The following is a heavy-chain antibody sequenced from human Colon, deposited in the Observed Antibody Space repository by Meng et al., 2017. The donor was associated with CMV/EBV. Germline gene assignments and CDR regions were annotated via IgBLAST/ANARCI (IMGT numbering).Heavy chain of an antibody. CDR1: GYTFTGYH. Sequence: QGQPVQSGAEGKMPGASVKVSVKAAGYTFTGYHMHWVRQAPGQGREWMGWINPNSGGTNYAQKFQGRVTMTRDTSISTAYMELSRLRSDDTAVYYCARDLRVWFGEFKNWGQGTLVTVSS. J-gene: IGHJ4*02. D-gene: IGHD3-10*01. CDR3: ARDLRVWFGEFKN. V-gene: IGHV1-2*02. CDR2: INPNSGGT.